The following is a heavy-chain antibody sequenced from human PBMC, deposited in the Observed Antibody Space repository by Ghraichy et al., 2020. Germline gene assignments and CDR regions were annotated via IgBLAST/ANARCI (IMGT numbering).Heavy chain of an antibody. CDR3: TRDRSYSSDY. D-gene: IGHD5-18*01. CDR1: GFTFSNSW. J-gene: IGHJ4*02. CDR2: INSDGSST. Sequence: GGSLRLSCAASGFTFSNSWMHWVRQAPGKGLVWVSHINSDGSSTNYADSVKGRFTISRDNAKNTVYLQMNSLRAEDTAVYYCTRDRSYSSDYWGQGTLVTVSS. V-gene: IGHV3-74*01.